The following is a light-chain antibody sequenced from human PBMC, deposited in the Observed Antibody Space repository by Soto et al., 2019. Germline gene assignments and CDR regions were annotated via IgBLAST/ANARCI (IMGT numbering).Light chain of an antibody. CDR2: AAS. V-gene: IGKV1-39*01. Sequence: DFQMTQSPSSLSASIGERVTIXXRASQPVTNYLTWYQQKPGKAPKLXIYAASRLQSGVPSRFSGSGSGTYFTLTISSLLPEDFATYYCQQSYISPLTFGQGTNVEIK. CDR1: QPVTNY. CDR3: QQSYISPLT. J-gene: IGKJ1*01.